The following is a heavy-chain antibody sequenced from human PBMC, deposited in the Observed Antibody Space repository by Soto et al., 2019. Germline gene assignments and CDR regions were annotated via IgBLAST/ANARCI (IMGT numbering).Heavy chain of an antibody. CDR3: ARDLLVVAATRDLGMDV. J-gene: IGHJ6*02. Sequence: VQLVESGGGLVQPGGSLRLSCAASGFTFSDYYMSWIRQAPGKGLEWVSYISSSGSTIYYPDSVKGRFTISRDNAKNSLYLQMNSLRAEDTAVYYCARDLLVVAATRDLGMDVWGQGTTVTVSS. V-gene: IGHV3-11*01. CDR1: GFTFSDYY. D-gene: IGHD2-15*01. CDR2: ISSSGSTI.